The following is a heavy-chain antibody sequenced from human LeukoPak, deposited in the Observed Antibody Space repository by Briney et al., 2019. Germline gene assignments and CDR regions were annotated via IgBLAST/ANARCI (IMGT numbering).Heavy chain of an antibody. CDR2: ISGSGGST. J-gene: IGHJ4*02. D-gene: IGHD6-6*01. V-gene: IGHV3-23*01. CDR3: AKDVEYSSPITFDY. Sequence: GGSLRLSCAASGFTFSSYAMICVRQAPGKGLEWVSAISGSGGSTYYADSVKGRFTISRDNSKNTLYLQMNSLRAEDTAVYYCAKDVEYSSPITFDYWGQGTLVTVSS. CDR1: GFTFSSYA.